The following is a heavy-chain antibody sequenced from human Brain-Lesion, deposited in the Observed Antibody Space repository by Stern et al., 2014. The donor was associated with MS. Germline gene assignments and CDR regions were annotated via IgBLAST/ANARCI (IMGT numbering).Heavy chain of an antibody. J-gene: IGHJ4*02. V-gene: IGHV4-39*02. CDR2: IYYSGSS. Sequence: QVQLQESGPGLVKPSETLSLSCTVSGGSINSSSYYWGWVRQPPGKGLEWIGSIYYSGSSYSNPSLKSRLAMSGDTSQNHFSLRLSSVTAADTAVYYCARLGVMVTFGGVIAPSDFDSWGQGTLVTVSS. CDR3: ARLGVMVTFGGVIAPSDFDS. D-gene: IGHD3-16*02. CDR1: GGSINSSSYY.